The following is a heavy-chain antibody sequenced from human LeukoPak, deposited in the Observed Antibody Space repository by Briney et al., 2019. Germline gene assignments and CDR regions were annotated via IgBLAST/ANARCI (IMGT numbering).Heavy chain of an antibody. CDR3: ARMSNYYYYYMDV. Sequence: SETLSLTCTVSGYSISGGYYWGWIRQPPGKGLEWIGSIYHSGSTYYNPSLKSRVTISVDTSKNQFSLKLSSVTAADTAVYYCARMSNYYYYYMDVWGKGTTVTVSS. V-gene: IGHV4-38-2*02. J-gene: IGHJ6*03. CDR2: IYHSGST. CDR1: GYSISGGYY.